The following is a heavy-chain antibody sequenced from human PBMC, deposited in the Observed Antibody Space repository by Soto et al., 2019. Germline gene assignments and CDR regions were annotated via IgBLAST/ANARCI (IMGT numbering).Heavy chain of an antibody. CDR3: ARERQGEPLPY. J-gene: IGHJ4*02. CDR2: ISGYNSNT. D-gene: IGHD1-26*01. Sequence: QVQLVQSGGEVKKPGASVKVSCKTFGYTFTNYGITWVRQAPGQGLEWIGWISGYNSNTDYAQKLQGRVTMTKDTRTGTAYMRLRSLRVDDTAIYFCARERQGEPLPYWGQGTPVVVSS. CDR1: GYTFTNYG. V-gene: IGHV1-18*01.